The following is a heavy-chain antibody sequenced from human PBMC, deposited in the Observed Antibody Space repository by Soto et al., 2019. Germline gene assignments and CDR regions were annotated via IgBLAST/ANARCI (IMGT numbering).Heavy chain of an antibody. D-gene: IGHD2-15*01. CDR1: GFTFSSYA. J-gene: IGHJ6*02. CDR3: ASCSGGSCPYYYGMDV. Sequence: GGSLRLSCAASGFTFSSYAMHWVRQAPGKGLEWVAVISYDGSNKYYADSVKGRFTISRDNSKNTLYLQMNSLRAEDTAVYYCASCSGGSCPYYYGMDVWGQGTTVTVSS. V-gene: IGHV3-30-3*01. CDR2: ISYDGSNK.